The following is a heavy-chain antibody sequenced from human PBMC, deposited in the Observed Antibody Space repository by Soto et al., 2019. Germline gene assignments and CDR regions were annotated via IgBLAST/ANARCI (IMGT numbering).Heavy chain of an antibody. V-gene: IGHV4-34*01. CDR2: INHSGST. Sequence: ASETLSLTCAVYGGSFSGYYWSWIRQPPGKGLEWIGEINHSGSTNYNPSLKSRATISVDTSKNQFSLKLSSVTAADTAVYYCARGRYSSSWYHGWFDPWGQGTLVTVSS. J-gene: IGHJ5*02. CDR3: ARGRYSSSWYHGWFDP. CDR1: GGSFSGYY. D-gene: IGHD6-13*01.